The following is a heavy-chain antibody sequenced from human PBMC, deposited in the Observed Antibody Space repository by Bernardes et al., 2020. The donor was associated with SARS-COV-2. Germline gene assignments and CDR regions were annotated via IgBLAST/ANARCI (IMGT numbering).Heavy chain of an antibody. V-gene: IGHV1-18*01. CDR2: ISTYHGNT. D-gene: IGHD3-3*01. CDR1: GYTFTTYD. Sequence: ASLKVSCKASGYTFTTYDIHWVRQAPGQGLEWMGRISTYHGNTDYAQNLQGRVTMTTDTSTSTAYMELRSLRSDDTAVYYCARDGLSWRGFRENLQFDPWGQGTLVTVSS. CDR3: ARDGLSWRGFRENLQFDP. J-gene: IGHJ5*02.